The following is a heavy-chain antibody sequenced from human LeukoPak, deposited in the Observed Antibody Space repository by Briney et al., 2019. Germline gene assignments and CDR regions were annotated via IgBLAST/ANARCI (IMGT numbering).Heavy chain of an antibody. V-gene: IGHV4-59*08. CDR1: GGSISSYY. CDR2: IYYSGST. J-gene: IGHJ3*02. CDR3: AKGSRGAFDI. Sequence: SETLSLTCTVSGGSISSYYWRWIRQPPGKGLEWIGYIYYSGSTNYNPSLKSRVTISVDTSKNQFSLKLSSVTAADTAVYYCAKGSRGAFDIWGQGTMVTVSS. D-gene: IGHD2-15*01.